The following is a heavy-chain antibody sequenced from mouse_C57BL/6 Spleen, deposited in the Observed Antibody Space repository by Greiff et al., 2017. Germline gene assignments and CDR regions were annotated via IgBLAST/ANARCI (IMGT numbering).Heavy chain of an antibody. CDR1: GYTFTSYW. J-gene: IGHJ1*03. CDR2: IDPSDSYT. D-gene: IGHD1-1*01. Sequence: QVQLQQPGAELVRPGTSVKLSCKASGYTFTSYWMHWVKQRPGQGLEWIGVIDPSDSYTNYNQKFKGKATLTVDTSSSTAYMQLSSLTSEDSSVYYCARFSTTVVATGYFDVWGTGTTVTVSS. CDR3: ARFSTTVVATGYFDV. V-gene: IGHV1-59*01.